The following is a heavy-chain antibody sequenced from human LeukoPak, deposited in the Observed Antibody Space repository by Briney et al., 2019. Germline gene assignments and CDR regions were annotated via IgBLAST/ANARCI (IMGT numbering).Heavy chain of an antibody. J-gene: IGHJ3*02. CDR3: AKASGSHVKGAFDI. CDR1: GFTFDDYA. Sequence: PGRSLRLSCAASGFTFDDYAMHWVRQAPGKGLEWVSGISWNSGSIGYADSVKGRFTISRDNAKNSLYLQMNSLRAEDMALYYCAKASGSHVKGAFDIWGQGTMVTVSS. D-gene: IGHD1-26*01. V-gene: IGHV3-9*03. CDR2: ISWNSGSI.